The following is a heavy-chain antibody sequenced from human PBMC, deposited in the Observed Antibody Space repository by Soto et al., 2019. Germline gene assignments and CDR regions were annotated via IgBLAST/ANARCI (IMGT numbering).Heavy chain of an antibody. CDR3: ANLSDGDEILTVYPNIY. J-gene: IGHJ4*02. CDR1: GGTFSSYA. V-gene: IGHV1-69*12. CDR2: IIPIFGTA. Sequence: QVQLVQSGAEVKKPGSSVKVSCKASGGTFSSYAISWVRQAPGQGLEWMGGIIPIFGTANYAQKFQGRVTITADDSTSTAYMELSSLRSEDTAVYYCANLSDGDEILTVYPNIYWGQGTLVTVSS. D-gene: IGHD3-9*01.